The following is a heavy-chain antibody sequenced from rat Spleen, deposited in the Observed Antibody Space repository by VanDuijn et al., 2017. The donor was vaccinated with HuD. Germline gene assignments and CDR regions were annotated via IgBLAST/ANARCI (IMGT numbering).Heavy chain of an antibody. V-gene: IGHV2-43*01. CDR3: TRDLAAGYYYVDY. D-gene: IGHD1-2*01. CDR2: IWTGGNT. CDR1: GFSLTRYD. Sequence: QVQLKESGPGLVQPSQTLSLTCTVSGFSLTRYDISWVRQPPGKGLEWMGVIWTGGNTAYNSLLKSRLSISRDTSKSQVFLKINSLQTEDTAIYYCTRDLAAGYYYVDYWGQGVMVTVSS. J-gene: IGHJ2*01.